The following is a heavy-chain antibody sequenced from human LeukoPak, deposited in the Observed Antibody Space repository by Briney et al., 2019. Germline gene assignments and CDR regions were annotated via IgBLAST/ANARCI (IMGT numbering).Heavy chain of an antibody. CDR2: ISGSGGST. V-gene: IGHV3-23*01. D-gene: IGHD2-2*01. Sequence: GGSLRLSCAASGFTFSNYAMSWVRQAPGKGLEWVSAISGSGGSTYYADSVKGRFTISRDNSKNTLYLQMNSLRAEDTAVYYCAKTFVVVPAALTVGWFDPWGQGTLVTVSS. J-gene: IGHJ5*02. CDR1: GFTFSNYA. CDR3: AKTFVVVPAALTVGWFDP.